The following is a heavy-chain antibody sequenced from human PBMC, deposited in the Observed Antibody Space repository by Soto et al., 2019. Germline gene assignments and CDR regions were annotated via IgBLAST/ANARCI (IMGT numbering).Heavy chain of an antibody. CDR1: GYTFTSYG. D-gene: IGHD4-17*01. V-gene: IGHV1-18*01. CDR3: ARVKVTTVPYRNNWFDP. Sequence: ASVKVSCKASGYTFTSYGICWVRQAPGQGLEWMGWISAYNGNTNYAQKLQGRVTMTTDTSTSTAYMELRSLRSDDTAVYYCARVKVTTVPYRNNWFDPWGQGTLVTVSS. J-gene: IGHJ5*02. CDR2: ISAYNGNT.